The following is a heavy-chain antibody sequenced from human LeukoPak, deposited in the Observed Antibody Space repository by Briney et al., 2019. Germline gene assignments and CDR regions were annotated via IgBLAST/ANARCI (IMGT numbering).Heavy chain of an antibody. Sequence: GASVKVSCKVSGYTLTELSMHWVRQAPGKGLEWMGGFDPEDGETIYAQKFQGRVTMTEDTSTDTAYMELSSLRSEDTAVYYCATGLREDDSSGYYLPFDYWGQGTLVTVSS. D-gene: IGHD3-22*01. CDR2: FDPEDGET. CDR1: GYTLTELS. CDR3: ATGLREDDSSGYYLPFDY. V-gene: IGHV1-24*01. J-gene: IGHJ4*02.